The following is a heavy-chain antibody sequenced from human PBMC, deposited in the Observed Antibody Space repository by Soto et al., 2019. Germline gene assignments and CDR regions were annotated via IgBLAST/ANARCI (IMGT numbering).Heavy chain of an antibody. CDR1: GGTFSSYA. V-gene: IGHV1-69*06. Sequence: AVKVSCKASGGTFSSYAISWVRQAPGQGLEWMGGIIPIFGTANYAQKFQGRVTITADKSTSTAYMELSSLRSEDTAVYYCARDLPPDYCSSTSCYSYGMDVWGQGTTVTVSS. CDR3: ARDLPPDYCSSTSCYSYGMDV. CDR2: IIPIFGTA. J-gene: IGHJ6*02. D-gene: IGHD2-2*01.